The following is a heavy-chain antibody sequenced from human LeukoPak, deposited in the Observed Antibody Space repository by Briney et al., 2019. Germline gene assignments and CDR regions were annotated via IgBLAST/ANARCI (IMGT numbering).Heavy chain of an antibody. D-gene: IGHD3-10*01. J-gene: IGHJ4*02. CDR3: ANTPWFGELSDY. CDR1: GFTFSSYA. V-gene: IGHV3-23*01. Sequence: GGSLRLSCAASGFTFSSYAMRWVRQAPGKGLEWVSTISGSGGSTDYADSVKGRFTISRDNSKNTLYLQMNSLRAEDTAVYYCANTPWFGELSDYWGQGTLVTASS. CDR2: ISGSGGST.